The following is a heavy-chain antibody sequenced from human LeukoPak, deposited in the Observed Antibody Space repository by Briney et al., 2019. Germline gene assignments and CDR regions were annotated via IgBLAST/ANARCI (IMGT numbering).Heavy chain of an antibody. V-gene: IGHV3-11*04. CDR3: ASFGSYGSATPVDY. D-gene: IGHD1-26*01. CDR1: GFTFSDYY. Sequence: GGSLRLSCAASGFTFSDYYMSWIRQAPGKGLEWVSYISSSGSTIYYADSVKGRFTISRDNAKNSLYLQMNSLRAEDTAVYYCASFGSYGSATPVDYWGQGTLVTVSS. J-gene: IGHJ4*02. CDR2: ISSSGSTI.